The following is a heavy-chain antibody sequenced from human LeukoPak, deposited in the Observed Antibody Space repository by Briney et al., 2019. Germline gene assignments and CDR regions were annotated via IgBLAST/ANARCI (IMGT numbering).Heavy chain of an antibody. CDR3: AREKTAPYYYYGMDV. CDR2: IIPILGIG. CDR1: GGTFSSYA. V-gene: IGHV1-69*04. Sequence: SVKVSCKASGGTFSSYAISWVRQAPGQGLEWMGRIIPILGIGNYAQKFQGRVTITADKSTSTAYMELSSLRSEDTAVYYCAREKTAPYYYYGMDVWGQGTTVTVSS. J-gene: IGHJ6*02.